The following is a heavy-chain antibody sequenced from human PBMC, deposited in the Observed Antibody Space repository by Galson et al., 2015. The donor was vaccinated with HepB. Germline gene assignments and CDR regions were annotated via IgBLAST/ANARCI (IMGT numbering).Heavy chain of an antibody. V-gene: IGHV1-24*01. J-gene: IGHJ4*02. D-gene: IGHD1-26*01. Sequence: SVKVSCKVSRYTLTELSMHWVRQAPGKGLEWMGGFDPEDGETIYAQKFQGRVTMTEDTSTDTAYMELSSLRSEDTAVYYCATARGSYIPMEFDYWGQGTLVTVSS. CDR2: FDPEDGET. CDR3: ATARGSYIPMEFDY. CDR1: RYTLTELS.